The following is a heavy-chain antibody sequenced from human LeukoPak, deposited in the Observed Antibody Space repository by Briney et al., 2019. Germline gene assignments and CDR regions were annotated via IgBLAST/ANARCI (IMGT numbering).Heavy chain of an antibody. CDR1: GFTVSSNY. D-gene: IGHD3-22*01. V-gene: IGHV3-66*01. CDR3: ARVSPESSGYPRGYFDY. Sequence: PGGSLRLSCAASGFTVSSNYMNWVRQAPGKGLEWVSVLYTDGTTYYADSVKGRFTISRDSSKNTLSLQMNSLRAEDTAVYYCARVSPESSGYPRGYFDYWGQGTLVTVSS. J-gene: IGHJ4*02. CDR2: LYTDGTT.